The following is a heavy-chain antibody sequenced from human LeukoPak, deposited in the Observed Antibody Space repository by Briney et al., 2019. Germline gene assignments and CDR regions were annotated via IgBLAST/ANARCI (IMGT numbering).Heavy chain of an antibody. D-gene: IGHD3-10*01. Sequence: GASVKVSCKASGYTFTGYYMHWVRQAPGQGLEWMGWINPNSGGTNYAQKFQGRVTMTRDTSISTAYMELSRLRSDDTAVYYCARNYYGSGSYYGRWFDPWGQGTLVTVSS. CDR2: INPNSGGT. CDR1: GYTFTGYY. J-gene: IGHJ5*02. V-gene: IGHV1-2*02. CDR3: ARNYYGSGSYYGRWFDP.